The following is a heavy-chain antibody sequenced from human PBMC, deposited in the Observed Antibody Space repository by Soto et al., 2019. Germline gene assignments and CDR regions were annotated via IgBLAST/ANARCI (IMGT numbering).Heavy chain of an antibody. V-gene: IGHV3-33*01. CDR2: IWYDGTNK. CDR1: AFTFSSYG. Sequence: PGGSLTLSCAASAFTFSSYGMHWDRQAPGKGLEWVAVIWYDGTNKYYVDSVKGRFTISKDNSKNTLYLQMNSLRAEDTAIYYCARDIGDQTSRWTDAFDIWGQGTMVTVSS. J-gene: IGHJ3*02. CDR3: ARDIGDQTSRWTDAFDI. D-gene: IGHD6-13*01.